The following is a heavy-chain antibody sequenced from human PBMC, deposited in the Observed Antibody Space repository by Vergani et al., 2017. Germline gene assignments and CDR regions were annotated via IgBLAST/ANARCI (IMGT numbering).Heavy chain of an antibody. CDR2: ISGSGGST. CDR1: GFTFSSYA. J-gene: IGHJ4*02. CDR3: ARGEAGGPSLSDY. V-gene: IGHV3-23*01. D-gene: IGHD3-16*01. Sequence: EVQLLESGGGLVQPGGSLRLSCAASGFTFSSYAMSWVRQAPGKGLEWVSAISGSGGSTYYADSVKGRFTISRDNSKNTLYLQMNSLRAEDTAVYYCARGEAGGPSLSDYWGQGTLVTVSS.